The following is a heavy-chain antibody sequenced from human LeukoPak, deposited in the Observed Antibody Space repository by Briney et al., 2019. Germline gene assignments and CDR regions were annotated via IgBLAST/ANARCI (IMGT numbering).Heavy chain of an antibody. D-gene: IGHD6-13*01. J-gene: IGHJ5*02. V-gene: IGHV4-34*01. CDR3: ARKEGGQLVNTRRWFDP. CDR2: INHSGST. CDR1: GGSISSYY. Sequence: SETLSLTCTVSGGSISSYYWSWIRQTPGKGLEWIGEINHSGSTNYNPSLKSRVTISVATSKKQFSLKVRSVTAADTAVYYCARKEGGQLVNTRRWFDPWAREPWSPSRQ.